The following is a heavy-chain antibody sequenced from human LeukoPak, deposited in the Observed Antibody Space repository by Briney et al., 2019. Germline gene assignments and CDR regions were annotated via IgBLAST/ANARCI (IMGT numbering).Heavy chain of an antibody. CDR1: EFTFSSYG. CDR2: IRYDGSNK. Sequence: GGSLRLSCAASEFTFSSYGMHWVRQAPGKGLEWVAFIRYDGSNKYYADSVKGRFTISRDNSKNTLYLQMNSLRAEDTAVYYCANPPRDNNDFWSGYHYDYGGQGTLVTVSS. D-gene: IGHD3-3*01. CDR3: ANPPRDNNDFWSGYHYDY. V-gene: IGHV3-30*02. J-gene: IGHJ4*02.